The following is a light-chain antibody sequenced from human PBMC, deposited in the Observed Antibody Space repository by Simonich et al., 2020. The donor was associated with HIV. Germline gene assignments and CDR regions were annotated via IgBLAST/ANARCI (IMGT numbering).Light chain of an antibody. CDR2: WAS. V-gene: IGKV4-1*01. J-gene: IGKJ1*01. CDR1: KSVLYSSNNQNS. CDR3: QQYYSTPRT. Sequence: DIVMTQSPDSLSVSLGERATINCQSSKSVLYSSNNQNSLRWYQQKPGQPPKLLIYWASTRESGVPDRFSGSGSGTDFTLTISSLQAEDVAVYYCQQYYSTPRTFGQGTKVEIK.